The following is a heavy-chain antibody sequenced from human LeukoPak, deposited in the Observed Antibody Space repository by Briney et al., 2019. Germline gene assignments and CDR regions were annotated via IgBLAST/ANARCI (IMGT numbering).Heavy chain of an antibody. D-gene: IGHD2-2*01. Sequence: SETLSLTCAVYGGSFSGYYWSWIRQPPGKGLEWIGEINHSGSTNYNPSLKSRVTISVDTSKNQFSLKLSSVTAADTAVYYCARGATGGCSSTSCLRAWFDPWGQGTLVTVSS. J-gene: IGHJ5*02. CDR1: GGSFSGYY. CDR2: INHSGST. CDR3: ARGATGGCSSTSCLRAWFDP. V-gene: IGHV4-34*01.